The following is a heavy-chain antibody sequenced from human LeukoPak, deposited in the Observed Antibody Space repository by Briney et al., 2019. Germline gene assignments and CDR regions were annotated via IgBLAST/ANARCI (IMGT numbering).Heavy chain of an antibody. CDR3: TTGELMTSHDY. J-gene: IGHJ4*02. CDR2: INHSGST. CDR1: GGSFSGYY. Sequence: PSETLSLTCAVYGGSFSGYYWSWIRQPPGKGLEWIGEINHSGSTNYNPSLKSRVTISVDTSKNQFSLKLSSVTAADTAVYYCTTGELMTSHDYWGQGTLVTVSS. V-gene: IGHV4-34*01. D-gene: IGHD1-26*01.